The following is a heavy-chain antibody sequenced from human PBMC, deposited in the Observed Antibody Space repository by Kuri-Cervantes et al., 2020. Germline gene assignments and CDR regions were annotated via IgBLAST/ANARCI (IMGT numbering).Heavy chain of an antibody. J-gene: IGHJ4*02. CDR2: ISASGSST. V-gene: IGHV3-23*01. Sequence: GESLKISCAASGFTFGSYTMSWVRQAPGKGLEWVSAISASGSSTYYADPVKGRFTISRDNSKNTLYLQMNSLRAEDTAVYYCTREYYYGSGTIDYWGQGTLVTVSS. CDR1: GFTFGSYT. CDR3: TREYYYGSGTIDY. D-gene: IGHD3-10*01.